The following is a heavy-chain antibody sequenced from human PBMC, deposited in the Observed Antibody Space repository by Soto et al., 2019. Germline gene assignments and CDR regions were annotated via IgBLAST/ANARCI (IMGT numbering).Heavy chain of an antibody. Sequence: GGSLRLSCAASGFTFSSYAMSWVRQAPGKGLEWVSAIGGSGGSTYYADSVKGLFTISRDNSKNTLYLQMNGLRAEDTAVYYGAKDGCFDWLVSGVWDYWGQGTLVTVSS. CDR2: IGGSGGST. D-gene: IGHD3-9*01. J-gene: IGHJ4*02. CDR3: AKDGCFDWLVSGVWDY. CDR1: GFTFSSYA. V-gene: IGHV3-23*01.